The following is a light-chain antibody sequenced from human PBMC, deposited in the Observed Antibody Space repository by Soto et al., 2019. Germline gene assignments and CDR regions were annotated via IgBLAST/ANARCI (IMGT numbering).Light chain of an antibody. J-gene: IGKJ2*01. Sequence: IVMTQSPATLSASPGERVTLSCRASQSVSDNLAWYQQKPGQAPRLLIYGASTWATTIPARFSGSGSGTEFTLTISSLQSEDFAVYYCQQSNNWPYTFGQGTKLDIK. CDR2: GAS. CDR1: QSVSDN. V-gene: IGKV3-15*01. CDR3: QQSNNWPYT.